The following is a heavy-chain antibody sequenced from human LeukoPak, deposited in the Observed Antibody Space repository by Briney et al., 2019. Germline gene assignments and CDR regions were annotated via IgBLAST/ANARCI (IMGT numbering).Heavy chain of an antibody. D-gene: IGHD6-13*01. CDR2: INHSGST. CDR1: GGSFSGYY. CDR3: ARGRRSSWYTY. V-gene: IGHV4-34*01. Sequence: PSETLSLTCADYGGSFSGYYWSWIRQPPGKGLEWIGEINHSGSTNYNPSLKSRVTISVDTSKNQFSLKLSSVTAADTAVYYCARGRRSSWYTYWGQGTLVTVSS. J-gene: IGHJ4*02.